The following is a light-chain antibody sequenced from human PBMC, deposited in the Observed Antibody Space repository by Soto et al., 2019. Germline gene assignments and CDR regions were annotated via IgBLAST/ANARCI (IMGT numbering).Light chain of an antibody. CDR1: QDVSDY. CDR2: AAY. J-gene: IGKJ1*01. CDR3: QQYYSYSWT. V-gene: IGKV1-9*01. Sequence: DIQLTQSPSFLSASVGDRVTITCRASQDVSDYLAWYQHAPGKAPNLLIYAAYTLQSGVPSRFSGSGSGTEFSLTINCLQSEDFATYYCQQYYSYSWTFGQGTKVEIK.